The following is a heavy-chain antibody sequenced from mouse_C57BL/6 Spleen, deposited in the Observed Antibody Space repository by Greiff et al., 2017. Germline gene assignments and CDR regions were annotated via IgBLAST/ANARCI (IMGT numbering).Heavy chain of an antibody. D-gene: IGHD1-1*01. CDR3: ARKDGRRAMDY. J-gene: IGHJ4*01. CDR2: IDPEDGET. V-gene: IGHV14-2*01. Sequence: EVHLVESGAELVKPGASVTLSCTASGFNIKDYYMHWVKQRTEQGLEWIGRIDPEDGETKYAPKFQGKATITADTSSNTAYLQLSSLTSEDTAVYYCARKDGRRAMDYWGQGTSVTVSS. CDR1: GFNIKDYY.